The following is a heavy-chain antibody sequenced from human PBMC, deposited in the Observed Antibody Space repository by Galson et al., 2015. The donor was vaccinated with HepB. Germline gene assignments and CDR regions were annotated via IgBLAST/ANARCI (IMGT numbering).Heavy chain of an antibody. CDR3: ARDLMVAGSRY. V-gene: IGHV3-21*01. J-gene: IGHJ4*02. D-gene: IGHD6-19*01. CDR1: GFTFSSYS. Sequence: SLRLSCAASGFTFSSYSMNWVRQAPGKGLEWVSTINRDSDYISYADSVKGRFTISRDNAKNSLYLQMNSLRAEDTAVYYCARDLMVAGSRYWGQGTLVTVSS. CDR2: INRDSDYI.